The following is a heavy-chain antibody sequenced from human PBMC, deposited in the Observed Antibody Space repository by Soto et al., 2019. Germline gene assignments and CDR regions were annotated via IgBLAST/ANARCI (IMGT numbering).Heavy chain of an antibody. Sequence: GGSLRLSCAASGFTFSSYWMSWVRQAPGKGLEWVANIKQDGSEKYYVDSVKGRFTISRDNAKNSLYLQMNSLRAEDAAVYYCAIDSEYSGSYGYYFDFWGQGTLVTVSS. CDR3: AIDSEYSGSYGYYFDF. CDR1: GFTFSSYW. V-gene: IGHV3-7*01. J-gene: IGHJ4*02. D-gene: IGHD1-26*01. CDR2: IKQDGSEK.